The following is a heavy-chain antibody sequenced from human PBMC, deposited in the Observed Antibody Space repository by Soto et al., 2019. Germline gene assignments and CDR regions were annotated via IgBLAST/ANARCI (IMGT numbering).Heavy chain of an antibody. CDR1: GFGFNNYA. D-gene: IGHD1-1*01. J-gene: IGHJ4*02. CDR2: ISPSGDTT. CDR3: AKLGSDDWKYFQY. V-gene: IGHV3-23*01. Sequence: GGSLRLSCAASGFGFNNYAMTWVRQAPGKGLEWVSGISPSGDTTYYADSARGRLTISRDNSKSTLHLQVNSLRAEDTAVYYCAKLGSDDWKYFQYWGRGTLVTVSS.